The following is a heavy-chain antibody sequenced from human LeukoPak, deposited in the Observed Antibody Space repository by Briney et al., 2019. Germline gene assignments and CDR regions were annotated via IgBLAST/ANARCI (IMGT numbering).Heavy chain of an antibody. J-gene: IGHJ5*02. CDR3: ARQTHIVVVVAAINWFDP. CDR1: GGSISSSSYY. CDR2: IYYSGST. Sequence: SETLSLTCTVSGGSISSSSYYWGWIRQPPGKGLEWIGSIYYSGSTYYNPSLKSRVTISVDTSKNQFSLKLSSVTAADTAVYYCARQTHIVVVVAAINWFDPWGQGTPVTVSS. D-gene: IGHD2-15*01. V-gene: IGHV4-39*01.